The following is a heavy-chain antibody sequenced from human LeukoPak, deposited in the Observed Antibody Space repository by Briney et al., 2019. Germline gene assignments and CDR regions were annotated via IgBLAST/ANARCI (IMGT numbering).Heavy chain of an antibody. J-gene: IGHJ4*02. Sequence: GGSLRLSCAASGFTFDDYAMHWVRQAPGKGLEWVSGISWNSGSIGYADSVKGRFTISRDNSKNTLYLQMNSLRAEDTAVYYCAREYTMVRGGGGFDYWGQGTLVTVSS. CDR2: ISWNSGSI. V-gene: IGHV3-9*01. CDR3: AREYTMVRGGGGFDY. D-gene: IGHD3-10*01. CDR1: GFTFDDYA.